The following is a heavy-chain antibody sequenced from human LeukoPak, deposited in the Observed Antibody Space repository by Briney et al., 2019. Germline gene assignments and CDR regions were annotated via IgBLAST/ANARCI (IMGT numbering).Heavy chain of an antibody. Sequence: GGSLRLSCAASGFTFSSYAMHWVRQAPGQGLEWVAGISYDVSNKYYADSVTGRFTISRDNSKRTLYLKMNSLRAEDTAVYYCARVAGSSSCSYCFDYWGQGTLVTVSS. V-gene: IGHV3-30-3*01. CDR2: ISYDVSNK. J-gene: IGHJ4*02. CDR1: GFTFSSYA. CDR3: ARVAGSSSCSYCFDY. D-gene: IGHD6-13*01.